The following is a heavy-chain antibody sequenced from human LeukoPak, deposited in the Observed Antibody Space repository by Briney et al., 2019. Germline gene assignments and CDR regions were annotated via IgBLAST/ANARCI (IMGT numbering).Heavy chain of an antibody. Sequence: PGGSLRLSCVASGFTFSNYGMHWVRQAPGKRLEWVADIWYDGSKKYYAASVKGRFTISRDSSKNTLSLQMNSLRADDTAVYYCARGTFGIDYWGQGTLVTVS. CDR3: ARGTFGIDY. J-gene: IGHJ4*02. CDR2: IWYDGSKK. V-gene: IGHV3-33*01. D-gene: IGHD1-14*01. CDR1: GFTFSNYG.